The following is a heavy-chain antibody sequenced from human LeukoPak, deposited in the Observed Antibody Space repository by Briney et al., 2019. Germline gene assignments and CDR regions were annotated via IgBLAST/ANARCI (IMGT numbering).Heavy chain of an antibody. CDR1: GYTFTSYD. D-gene: IGHD3-22*01. Sequence: SVKVSCKASGYTFTSYDINWVRQATGQGLEWMGRIIPIFGTANYAQKFQGRVTVTTDESTSTAYMELSGLRSEDTAVYYCASWGAYYYDSSGWALDPFDIWGQGTMVTVSS. V-gene: IGHV1-69*05. CDR3: ASWGAYYYDSSGWALDPFDI. J-gene: IGHJ3*02. CDR2: IIPIFGTA.